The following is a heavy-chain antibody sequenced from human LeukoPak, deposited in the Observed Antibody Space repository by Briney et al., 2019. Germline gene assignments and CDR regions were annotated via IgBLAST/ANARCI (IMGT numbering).Heavy chain of an antibody. D-gene: IGHD4-17*01. CDR2: IRYDGSNK. Sequence: GGSLRLSCAASGFTFSSYGMHWVRQAPGKGLEWVAFIRYDGSNKYYADSVKGRFTISRDNSKNTLYLQMNSLRAEDTAVYYCAKNRMIYGDYEGYFDYWGQGTLVTVSS. J-gene: IGHJ4*02. CDR3: AKNRMIYGDYEGYFDY. V-gene: IGHV3-30*02. CDR1: GFTFSSYG.